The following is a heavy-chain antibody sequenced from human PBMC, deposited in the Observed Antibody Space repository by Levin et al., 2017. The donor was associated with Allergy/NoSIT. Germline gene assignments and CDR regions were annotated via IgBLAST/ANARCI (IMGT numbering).Heavy chain of an antibody. CDR1: GFTISDYA. Sequence: GGSLRLSCAVSGFTISDYAIAWVRQAPGKGLEWVSVITGGGFNTYYGDSVKGRFTVSRDDSKDTLYLELNSLGGEDTAVYYCAKKQGGTSGFSFDVWGQGTMVTVSS. J-gene: IGHJ3*01. CDR2: ITGGGFNT. D-gene: IGHD1-1*01. CDR3: AKKQGGTSGFSFDV. V-gene: IGHV3-23*01.